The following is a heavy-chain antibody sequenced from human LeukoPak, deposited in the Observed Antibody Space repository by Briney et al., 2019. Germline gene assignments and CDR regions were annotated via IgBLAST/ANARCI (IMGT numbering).Heavy chain of an antibody. CDR3: ARGESTWIFFDI. CDR2: ISSNGGDT. V-gene: IGHV3-64*01. D-gene: IGHD1-1*01. Sequence: GGSLRLSCAASGFSLSNYGMHWVRQAPGKGLEYVSAISSNGGDTYYANSVKGRFTISRDNFKNTVYLQMGSLRVEDMAVYYCARGESTWIFFDIWGQGTMVTVSS. J-gene: IGHJ3*02. CDR1: GFSLSNYG.